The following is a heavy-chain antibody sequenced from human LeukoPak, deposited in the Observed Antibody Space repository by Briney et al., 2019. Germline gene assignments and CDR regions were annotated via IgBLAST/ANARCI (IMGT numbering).Heavy chain of an antibody. CDR2: INKDGSEK. CDR1: AFTFSSYS. Sequence: GGSLRLSCAASAFTFSSYSINWVRQAPGKGLEWVANINKDGSEKYYVDSMKGRFTISRDNAKNSLYLQMNSLRVEDTAVYYCAMAPDNCDPGPFFDFWGQGTLVTVSS. CDR3: AMAPDNCDPGPFFDF. D-gene: IGHD2-21*01. V-gene: IGHV3-7*04. J-gene: IGHJ4*02.